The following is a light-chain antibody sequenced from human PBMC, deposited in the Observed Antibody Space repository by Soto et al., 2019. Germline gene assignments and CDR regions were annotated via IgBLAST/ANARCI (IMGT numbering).Light chain of an antibody. CDR2: WAS. V-gene: IGKV4-1*01. J-gene: IGKJ4*01. CDR1: QSVLYSSNNKNY. Sequence: DIVMTQSPDSLAVSLGERATINCKSSQSVLYSSNNKNYLAWYQQKPGQPPKLLIYWASTRESGVPDRFSGSGSGTDLTLTISSLQAEDVAVYYCQQYYSTLLTFGGGTKVDIK. CDR3: QQYYSTLLT.